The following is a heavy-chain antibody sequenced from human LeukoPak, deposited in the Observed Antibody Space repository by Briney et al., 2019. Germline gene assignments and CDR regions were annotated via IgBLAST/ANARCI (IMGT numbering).Heavy chain of an antibody. J-gene: IGHJ6*03. D-gene: IGHD4-17*01. Sequence: SETLSLTCTVSGGSISSSSYYWGWISQPPGKGLEWIGSIYYSGCTYYNPSLKSRVTISVDTSKNQFSLKLSSVTAADTAVYYCARISKTTVTYYYYYYYMDVWGKGTTVTVSS. CDR3: ARISKTTVTYYYYYYYMDV. CDR1: GGSISSSSYY. CDR2: IYYSGCT. V-gene: IGHV4-39*07.